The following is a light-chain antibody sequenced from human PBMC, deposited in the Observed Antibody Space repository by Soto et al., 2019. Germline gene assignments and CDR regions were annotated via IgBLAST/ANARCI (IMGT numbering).Light chain of an antibody. Sequence: EIVLTQSPATLSLSPGERATLSCRASQSVRYDYLAWYRQIPGQPPSLLIYDASTRAPGIPDRFSGSGSGTDFTLTIGRLEPEDFAVYYWQHYGSSTAFGQGTRVEIK. V-gene: IGKV3-20*01. J-gene: IGKJ1*01. CDR1: QSVRYDY. CDR2: DAS. CDR3: QHYGSSTA.